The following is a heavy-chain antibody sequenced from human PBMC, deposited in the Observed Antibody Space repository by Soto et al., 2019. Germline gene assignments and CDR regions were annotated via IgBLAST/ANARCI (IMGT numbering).Heavy chain of an antibody. D-gene: IGHD5-18*01. CDR2: IWYDGSNK. CDR3: ARELGYSYGFDY. CDR1: GFTFSSYG. Sequence: QVQLVESGGGVVQPGRSLRLSCAASGFTFSSYGMHWVRQAPGKGLEWVAVIWYDGSNKYYADSVKGRFTISRDNSKNTLYLQMNSLRAEDTAVYYCARELGYSYGFDYWGQGTLVTVSS. V-gene: IGHV3-33*01. J-gene: IGHJ4*02.